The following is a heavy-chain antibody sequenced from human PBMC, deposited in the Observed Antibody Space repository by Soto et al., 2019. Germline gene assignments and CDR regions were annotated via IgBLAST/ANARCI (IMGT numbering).Heavy chain of an antibody. D-gene: IGHD3-3*01. J-gene: IGHJ5*02. CDR1: GYNFNIYV. CDR2: ISAYDGKT. V-gene: IGHV1-18*01. CDR3: ARDPHEYWTSYWFDP. Sequence: GASVKVSCKASGYNFNIYVINWVLQAPGQGLELMGWISAYDGKTTYAEKFQGRVTMTTDASTSTAYMELRSLRSDDTAVYYCARDPHEYWTSYWFDPWGQGTLVTVSS.